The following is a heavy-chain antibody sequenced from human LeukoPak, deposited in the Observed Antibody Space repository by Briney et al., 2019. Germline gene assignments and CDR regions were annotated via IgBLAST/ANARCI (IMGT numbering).Heavy chain of an antibody. J-gene: IGHJ5*02. Sequence: AGGSLRLSCAASGFTFSSYAMHWVRQAPGKGLEWVAVISYDGSNKYYADSVKGRFTISRDNSKNTLYLQLNSLRAEDTAVYYCAKDGYCTSTSCELNWFDPWGQGTLVTVSS. D-gene: IGHD2-2*03. CDR3: AKDGYCTSTSCELNWFDP. CDR2: ISYDGSNK. CDR1: GFTFSSYA. V-gene: IGHV3-30-3*02.